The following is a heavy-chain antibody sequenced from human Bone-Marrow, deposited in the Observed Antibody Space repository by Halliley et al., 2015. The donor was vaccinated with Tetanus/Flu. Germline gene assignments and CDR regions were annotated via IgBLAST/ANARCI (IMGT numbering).Heavy chain of an antibody. CDR3: ARPSRDNGPRTRVDP. J-gene: IGHJ5*02. Sequence: SLRLSCAASGFTFSTYWMHWVRHAPGKGLVWVSRINSDGRSTSYADSVKGRFTISRDNAKNTLHLQMNSLRAEDTAMSSCARPSRDNGPRTRVDPGGQGSRGTVAT. D-gene: IGHD1-20*01. V-gene: IGHV3-74*01. CDR2: INSDGRST. CDR1: GFTFSTYW.